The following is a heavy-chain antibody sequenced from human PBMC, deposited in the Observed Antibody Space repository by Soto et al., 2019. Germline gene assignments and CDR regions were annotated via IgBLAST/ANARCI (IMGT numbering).Heavy chain of an antibody. CDR2: ISAYNGNT. D-gene: IGHD3-22*01. CDR1: GYTFTSYG. V-gene: IGHV1-18*01. CDR3: ARVVVYYDSSGYRYFDL. Sequence: QVQLVQSGAEVKKPGASVKVSCKASGYTFTSYGISWVRQAPGQGLEWMGWISAYNGNTNYAQKLQGRVTMTTDTSTSTAYMGLRSLRSDDTAVYYCARVVVYYDSSGYRYFDLWGRGTLVTVSS. J-gene: IGHJ2*01.